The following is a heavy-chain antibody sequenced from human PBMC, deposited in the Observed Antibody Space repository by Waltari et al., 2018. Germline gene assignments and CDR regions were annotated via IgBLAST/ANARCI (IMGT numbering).Heavy chain of an antibody. CDR2: IYYSGST. J-gene: IGHJ4*02. Sequence: ETLSLTCTVSGGSISSHYWSWIRQPPGKGLEWIGYIYYSGSTNYNPSLKSRVTISVDTSKNQFSLKLSSVTAADTAVYYCARVGVAVAGTGWYYFDYWGQGTLVTVSS. CDR1: GGSISSHY. D-gene: IGHD6-19*01. CDR3: ARVGVAVAGTGWYYFDY. V-gene: IGHV4-59*11.